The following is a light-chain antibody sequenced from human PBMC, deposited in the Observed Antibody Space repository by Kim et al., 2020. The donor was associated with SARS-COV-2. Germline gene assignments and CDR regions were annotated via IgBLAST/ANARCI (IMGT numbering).Light chain of an antibody. V-gene: IGLV3-21*04. CDR3: QVWDSSSDHRVV. Sequence: PGKTARVSCGGNRIGSKSVRWYQQKSGQAPVLVFYYDSDRPSGIPERFSGSNSGNTATLTISRVEAGDEADYYCQVWDSSSDHRVVFGGGTQLTVL. J-gene: IGLJ2*01. CDR2: YDS. CDR1: RIGSKS.